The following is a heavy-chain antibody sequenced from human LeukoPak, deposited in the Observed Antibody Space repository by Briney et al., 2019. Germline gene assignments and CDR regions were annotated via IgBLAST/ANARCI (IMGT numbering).Heavy chain of an antibody. V-gene: IGHV4-59*01. CDR3: ARITDWSDFDY. J-gene: IGHJ4*02. Sequence: SETLSLTCTVSGGSLNNYYWAWIRQPPGKGLEWIGYIYYTGSTNYNPSLKSRITISVDASKNQFSLKLSSVNAADTAVYQCARITDWSDFDYWGQGILVTVSS. CDR1: GGSLNNYY. CDR2: IYYTGST. D-gene: IGHD1-1*01.